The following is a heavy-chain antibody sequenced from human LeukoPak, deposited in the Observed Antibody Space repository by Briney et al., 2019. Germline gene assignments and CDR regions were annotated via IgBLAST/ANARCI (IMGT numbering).Heavy chain of an antibody. D-gene: IGHD3-3*01. V-gene: IGHV3-30-3*01. Sequence: GGSLRLSCAASGFTFSTYAMHWVRQAPGKGLEWVAVISYDGSNKYYADSVKGRFTISRDNSKNTLYLQMNSLRAEDTAVYYCAKGSRSRVWSGYSPRSDSIDYWGQGTLATVSS. J-gene: IGHJ4*02. CDR1: GFTFSTYA. CDR3: AKGSRSRVWSGYSPRSDSIDY. CDR2: ISYDGSNK.